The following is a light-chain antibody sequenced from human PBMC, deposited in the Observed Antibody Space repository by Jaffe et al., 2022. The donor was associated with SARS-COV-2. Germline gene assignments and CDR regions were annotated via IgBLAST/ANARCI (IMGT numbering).Light chain of an antibody. CDR3: QQYGTSPGT. V-gene: IGKV3-20*01. CDR2: GAS. J-gene: IGKJ1*01. CDR1: QSVSSNY. Sequence: EIVLTQSPGTLSLSPGERATLSCRASQSVSSNYLAWYQQKLGQAPRLLIYGASNRATGIPDRFSGSGSGTDFTLTISRLEPEDFAVYYCQQYGTSPGTFGQGTKVEIK.